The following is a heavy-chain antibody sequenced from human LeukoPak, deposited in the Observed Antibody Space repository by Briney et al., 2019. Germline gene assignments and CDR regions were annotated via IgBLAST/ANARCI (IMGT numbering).Heavy chain of an antibody. Sequence: GGSLRLSCAASGFTFSSYSMNWVRQAPGNGLEWVSYISSSSSTIYYADSVKGRFTIPRDNAKNSLYLQMNSLRAEDTAVYYCAKLPDHYNRNAVYAFDIWGQGTMVTVSS. D-gene: IGHD1-20*01. CDR2: ISSSSSTI. V-gene: IGHV3-48*01. CDR3: AKLPDHYNRNAVYAFDI. CDR1: GFTFSSYS. J-gene: IGHJ3*02.